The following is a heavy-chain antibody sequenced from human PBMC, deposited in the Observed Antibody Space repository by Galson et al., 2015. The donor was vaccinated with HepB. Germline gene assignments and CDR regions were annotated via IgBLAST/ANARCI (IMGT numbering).Heavy chain of an antibody. D-gene: IGHD6-13*01. J-gene: IGHJ5*02. V-gene: IGHV3-21*05. CDR1: GFTFSSYS. CDR3: ARDRAAGPGENWFDP. Sequence: SLRLSCAASGFTFSSYSMNWVRQAPGKGLEWASYISSSSGDTNYSDSVRGRFTISRDNAKNSLYLQMNSLRAEDTAIYYCARDRAAGPGENWFDPWGQGLVVSVSS. CDR2: ISSSSGDT.